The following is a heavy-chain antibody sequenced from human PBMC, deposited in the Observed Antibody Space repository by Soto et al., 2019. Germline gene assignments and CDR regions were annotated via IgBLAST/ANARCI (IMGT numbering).Heavy chain of an antibody. Sequence: QVQLQESGPGLVKPSETLSLTCTVSGGSISSGGYYWSWIRQHPGKGLEWIGYIYYSGSTYYNPSLKSRVTISVDTSKNQFSLKLSSVTAADTAVYYRAREVLLWFGAFDPGGQGTLVTVSS. J-gene: IGHJ5*02. D-gene: IGHD3-10*01. V-gene: IGHV4-31*03. CDR3: AREVLLWFGAFDP. CDR2: IYYSGST. CDR1: GGSISSGGYY.